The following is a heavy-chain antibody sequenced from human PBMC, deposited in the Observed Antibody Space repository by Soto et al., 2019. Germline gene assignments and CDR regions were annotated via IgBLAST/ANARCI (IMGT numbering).Heavy chain of an antibody. J-gene: IGHJ4*02. Sequence: SVTLSLTCTVSGGSISSSIYYWGWIRQPPEKGLGWIESFYYGGSPDNNPSLKSRVTISVDTSKNQFSLKLSSVIAADTAVYYCARSEFDGLFPLNYWGQGTLVTVSS. CDR1: GGSISSSIYY. CDR3: ARSEFDGLFPLNY. V-gene: IGHV4-39*01. CDR2: FYYGGSP. D-gene: IGHD3-10*01.